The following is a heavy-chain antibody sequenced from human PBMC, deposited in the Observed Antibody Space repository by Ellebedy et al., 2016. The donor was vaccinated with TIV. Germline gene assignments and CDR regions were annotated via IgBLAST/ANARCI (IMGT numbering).Heavy chain of an antibody. J-gene: IGHJ5*02. CDR2: IFHSGTT. CDR1: RVSITDPTYY. V-gene: IGHV4-39*01. CDR3: ARHLRYSDWRILDL. D-gene: IGHD3-9*01. Sequence: MPSETLSLTCTVSRVSITDPTYYWAWLRQPPGKGLDWLGTIFHSGTTYKSPALSSRGSMSVDTSRNQFSRDLKSVTAADTAVYYCARHLRYSDWRILDLWGPGILVAVSS.